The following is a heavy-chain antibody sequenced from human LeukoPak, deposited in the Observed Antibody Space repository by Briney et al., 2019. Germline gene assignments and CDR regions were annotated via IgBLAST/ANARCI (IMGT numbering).Heavy chain of an antibody. Sequence: SETLSLTCTVSGYSVSSGYYWGWIRQPSGKGLEWIGSMYHSGDTYYNPSLKSRVTISVDTSKNQLSLKLSSVTAADTAVYYCARSKAHLSTSWYGTWFDPWGQGTLVTVSS. J-gene: IGHJ5*02. D-gene: IGHD2-2*01. CDR2: MYHSGDT. V-gene: IGHV4-38-2*02. CDR3: ARSKAHLSTSWYGTWFDP. CDR1: GYSVSSGYY.